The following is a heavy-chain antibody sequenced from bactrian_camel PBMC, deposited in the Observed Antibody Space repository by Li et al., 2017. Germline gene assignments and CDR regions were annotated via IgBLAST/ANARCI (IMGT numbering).Heavy chain of an antibody. CDR3: TADQAVPCDCSGDNCPI. CDR1: GSTYSNC. Sequence: QLVESGGGSVQAGGSLRLSCAVSGSTYSNCMGWFRQAPGKERETAHSWVASIATPSGTTEYPDSVKGRFTISQDSAKKTVYLQMDTLKPEDSGRYYCTADQAVPCDCSGDNCPIRGKGTQVTVS. D-gene: IGHD3*01. J-gene: IGHJ4*01. CDR2: IATPSGTT. V-gene: IGHV3S53*01.